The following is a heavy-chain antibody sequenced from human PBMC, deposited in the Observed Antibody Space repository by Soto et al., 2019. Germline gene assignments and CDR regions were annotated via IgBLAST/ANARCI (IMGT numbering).Heavy chain of an antibody. CDR1: GFTFSSYS. CDR3: VRDNWFDP. CDR2: ISSNSYI. V-gene: IGHV3-21*01. Sequence: EVQLVESGGGLVKPGGSLRLSCTASGFTFSSYSMNWVRQAPGKGLEWVSSISSNSYIYYADSVKGRFTISRDKAKNSLYLQMNSLRADDTAVYYCVRDNWFDPWGQGTLVTVSS. J-gene: IGHJ5*02.